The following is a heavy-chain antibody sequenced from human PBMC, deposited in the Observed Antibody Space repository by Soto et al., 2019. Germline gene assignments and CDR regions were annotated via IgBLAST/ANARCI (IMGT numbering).Heavy chain of an antibody. V-gene: IGHV3-21*01. CDR1: GFTFSRVR. CDR3: ARVGY. J-gene: IGHJ4*02. Sequence: GGSLRLSCEAAGFTFSRVRMNWVRQVPGKGLEWVASISSGSSDTWYADSVKGRFIISRDNAQNSLFLQMNTLRPEDTAMYYCARVGYWGQGPQVTVSS. CDR2: ISSGSSDT.